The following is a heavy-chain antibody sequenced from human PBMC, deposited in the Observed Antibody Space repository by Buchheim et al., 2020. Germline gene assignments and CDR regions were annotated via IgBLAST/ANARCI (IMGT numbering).Heavy chain of an antibody. Sequence: QVQLQQWGAGLLKPSETLSLTCAVYGGSFSGYYCSWIRQPPGKGLEWIGEINHSGSTNYNPSLKSRVTISVDTSKNQFYLKLSSVTAADTAVYYCARGRSVVTALHYWGQGTL. CDR2: INHSGST. CDR1: GGSFSGYY. D-gene: IGHD2-21*02. CDR3: ARGRSVVTALHY. V-gene: IGHV4-34*01. J-gene: IGHJ4*02.